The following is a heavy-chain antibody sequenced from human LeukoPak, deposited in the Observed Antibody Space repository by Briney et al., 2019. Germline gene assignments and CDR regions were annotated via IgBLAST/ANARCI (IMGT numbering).Heavy chain of an antibody. J-gene: IGHJ4*02. CDR1: GFVFSDYT. Sequence: PGGSLRLSCRASGFVFSDYTMNWVRQAPGRGLEWISYISRSSGTIYYADSVKGRFTISRDNSKNTLYLQMNSLRAEDTAVYYCARGGTDSSGWYYFDYWGQGTLVTVSS. V-gene: IGHV3-48*01. CDR2: ISRSSGTI. CDR3: ARGGTDSSGWYYFDY. D-gene: IGHD6-19*01.